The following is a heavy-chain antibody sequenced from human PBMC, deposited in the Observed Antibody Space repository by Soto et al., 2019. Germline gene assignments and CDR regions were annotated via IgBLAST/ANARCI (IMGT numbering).Heavy chain of an antibody. CDR3: ARVWGGAFDI. Sequence: PSETLSLTCTVSGGSLSSYYWSWIRQPPGKGLEWIGYIYYSGSTNYNPSLKSRVTISVDTSKNQFSLKLSSVTAADTAVYYCARVWGGAFDIWGQRTMVTVSS. CDR2: IYYSGST. J-gene: IGHJ3*02. V-gene: IGHV4-59*01. CDR1: GGSLSSYY. D-gene: IGHD3-10*01.